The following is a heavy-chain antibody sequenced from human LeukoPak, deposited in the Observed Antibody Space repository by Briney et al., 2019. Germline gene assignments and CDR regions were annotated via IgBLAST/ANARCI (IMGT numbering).Heavy chain of an antibody. Sequence: GGSLRLSCAASGFTFSSYWMSWVRQAPGKGLEWVANIKQDGSEKYYVDSVKGRFTISRDNAKNSLYLQMNSLRAEDTAVYYCAREMTIIGVAHGMDVWGQGTTVTVSS. J-gene: IGHJ6*02. CDR2: IKQDGSEK. D-gene: IGHD3-3*01. CDR3: AREMTIIGVAHGMDV. CDR1: GFTFSSYW. V-gene: IGHV3-7*01.